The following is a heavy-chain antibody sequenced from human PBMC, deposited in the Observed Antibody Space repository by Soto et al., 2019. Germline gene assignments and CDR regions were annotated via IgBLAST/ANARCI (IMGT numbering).Heavy chain of an antibody. D-gene: IGHD3-22*01. CDR2: IYYSGST. J-gene: IGHJ4*01. CDR1: GGSISSGDYY. CDR3: ARAPHYYYASSGYAPDY. V-gene: IGHV4-30-4*01. Sequence: SLTCTVSGGSISSGDYYWSWIRQPPGKGLELIGYIYYSGSTYYNPSLKSRVTISVDTSKNQFSLKLSSVTAADTAVYYCARAPHYYYASSGYAPDYWGHGTLVNVXS.